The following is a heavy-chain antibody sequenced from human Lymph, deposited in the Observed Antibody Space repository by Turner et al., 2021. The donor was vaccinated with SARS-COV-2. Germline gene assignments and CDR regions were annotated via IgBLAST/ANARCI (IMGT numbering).Heavy chain of an antibody. CDR3: ARLGELLLYGLALDY. J-gene: IGHJ4*02. CDR2: ISYDGINK. Sequence: QVQLVESGGGLGQPGRSLGLSCAASGFTFSSSVMHWVRQAPGKGLEWVAVISYDGINKYYADSVKGRFTSARDNSKYTIYLQMNSLRAEDTAVYYCARLGELLLYGLALDYWGQGTLVTVSS. V-gene: IGHV3-30-3*01. CDR1: GFTFSSSV. D-gene: IGHD1-26*01.